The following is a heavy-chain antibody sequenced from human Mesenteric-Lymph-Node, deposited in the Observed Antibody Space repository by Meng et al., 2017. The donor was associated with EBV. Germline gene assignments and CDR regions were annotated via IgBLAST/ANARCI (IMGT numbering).Heavy chain of an antibody. Sequence: QVQVKEPGPGLAKPSQTLSLICTVSVGSISTGGYYWRWIRQTPGKGLEWIGNIYFSGSTPYNPSLKSRVTISVDTSKNQFSLSLRSVTAADTAVYFCARVEDSYSSYDNWGQGTLVTVSS. D-gene: IGHD3-16*01. J-gene: IGHJ4*02. CDR3: ARVEDSYSSYDN. CDR2: IYFSGST. V-gene: IGHV4-30-4*01. CDR1: VGSISTGGYY.